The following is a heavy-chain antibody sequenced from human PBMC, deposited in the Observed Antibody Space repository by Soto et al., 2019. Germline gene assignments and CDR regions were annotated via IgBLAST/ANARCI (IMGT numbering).Heavy chain of an antibody. Sequence: GGSLSLSCVASGFTFSTYGMHWVRQAPGKGLEWLTVISYDGTNKYYAESVKGRFTISRDNSKNTLYLQMNSLRTDDTAVYYCANGVTAATPLFEWWGQGTLVTVSS. CDR3: ANGVTAATPLFEW. J-gene: IGHJ4*02. D-gene: IGHD1-20*01. CDR1: GFTFSTYG. CDR2: ISYDGTNK. V-gene: IGHV3-30*18.